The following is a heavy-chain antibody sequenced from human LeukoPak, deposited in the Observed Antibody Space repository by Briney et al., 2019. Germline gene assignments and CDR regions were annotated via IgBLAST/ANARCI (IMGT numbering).Heavy chain of an antibody. D-gene: IGHD6-6*01. V-gene: IGHV3-33*06. CDR2: IWSDGSNK. CDR3: AKDLMLRAARRGDWFDP. J-gene: IGHJ5*02. Sequence: GGSLRLSCAASGFSFSDYGMHWVRQAPGKGLEWVAVIWSDGSNKYYADSVKGRFTISRDNSKNTLYLQMNSLRAEDTAVYYCAKDLMLRAARRGDWFDPWGQGTLVTVSS. CDR1: GFSFSDYG.